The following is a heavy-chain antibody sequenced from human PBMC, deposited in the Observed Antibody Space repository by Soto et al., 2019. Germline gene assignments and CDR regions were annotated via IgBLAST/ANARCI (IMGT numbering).Heavy chain of an antibody. CDR1: GFAFSSYP. Sequence: GGSLRLSCAASGFAFSSYPMHWVRQAPGKGLEWVSSISYDGSNECYADSVKVRFSISRDNSKIQLYLKMKSLRTEDTALYYCARRTKYCSGGSCCTLNYGVDXWGQVTAFTVS. J-gene: IGHJ6*02. D-gene: IGHD2-15*01. CDR3: ARRTKYCSGGSCCTLNYGVDX. V-gene: IGHV3-30-3*01. CDR2: ISYDGSNE.